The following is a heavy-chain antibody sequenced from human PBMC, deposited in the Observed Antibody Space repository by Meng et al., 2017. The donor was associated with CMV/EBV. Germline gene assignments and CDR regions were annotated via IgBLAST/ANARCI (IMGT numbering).Heavy chain of an antibody. CDR3: ARDNRRGGVDY. Sequence: EPLHGSRPGPVKPSQTPALPVPVSRGPISSGDSHWTWIRQTPGTGLEWIGYIYYSGSTYYNPSLKRLVTISVDTSKNQFSLKLSSVTAADTAVYYCARDNRRGGVDYWGQGTLVTVSS. CDR2: IYYSGST. CDR1: RGPISSGDSH. D-gene: IGHD3-3*01. V-gene: IGHV4-30-4*08. J-gene: IGHJ4*02.